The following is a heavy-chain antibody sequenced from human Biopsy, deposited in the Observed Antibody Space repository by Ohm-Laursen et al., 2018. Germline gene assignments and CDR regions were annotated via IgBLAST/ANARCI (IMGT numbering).Heavy chain of an antibody. D-gene: IGHD3-22*01. V-gene: IGHV1-69*06. J-gene: IGHJ2*01. CDR1: GGTFTNHA. CDR3: ARFPLGAYDDSGSYRAVEHWYFDL. Sequence: GASVKVSCKASGGTFTNHAVGWVRQAPGQGLEWVGSSFPLFNTANYADKFQGRVTLTADKSTTTAYMELSSLRSEDTAIYYCARFPLGAYDDSGSYRAVEHWYFDLWGRGTLVTVSS. CDR2: SFPLFNTA.